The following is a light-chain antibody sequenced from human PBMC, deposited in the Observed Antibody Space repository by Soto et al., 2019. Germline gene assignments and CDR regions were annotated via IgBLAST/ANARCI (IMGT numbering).Light chain of an antibody. Sequence: QSVPTQPPSASGTPGQRVTITCYGDNSNIASNSVNWYQQLPGTAPKLLIYSDNRRPSGVPDRFSASKSGASAFLTISGLQSDDEADYYCAVWDNSLSAWVFGGGTKVTVL. J-gene: IGLJ3*02. CDR2: SDN. CDR1: NSNIASNS. V-gene: IGLV1-44*01. CDR3: AVWDNSLSAWV.